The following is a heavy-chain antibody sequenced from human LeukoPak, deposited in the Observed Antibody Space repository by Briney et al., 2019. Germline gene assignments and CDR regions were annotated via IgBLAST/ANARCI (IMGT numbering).Heavy chain of an antibody. J-gene: IGHJ4*02. CDR1: GFTFSSYA. Sequence: GGSLRLSCAASGFTFSSYAMSWVRQAPGKGLEWVSAISGSGGSTYYADSVKGRFTISRDNSKNTLYLQMNSLRAEDTAVYYCAKDSAYYDSSGYDYWGQGTLVTVSS. V-gene: IGHV3-23*01. CDR3: AKDSAYYDSSGYDY. CDR2: ISGSGGST. D-gene: IGHD3-22*01.